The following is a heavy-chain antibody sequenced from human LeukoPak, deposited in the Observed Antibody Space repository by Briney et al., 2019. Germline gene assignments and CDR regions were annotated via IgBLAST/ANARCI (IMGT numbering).Heavy chain of an antibody. CDR1: GYTFIGYY. J-gene: IGHJ5*02. D-gene: IGHD1-26*01. V-gene: IGHV1-2*02. Sequence: GASVKVSCKASGYTFIGYYMHWVRQAPGQGLEWMGWINPNSGGTNYAQKFQGRVTMTRHTSISTAYMELSRLRSDDTAVYYCPRELRVGATMIDPWGQGTLVTVSS. CDR3: PRELRVGATMIDP. CDR2: INPNSGGT.